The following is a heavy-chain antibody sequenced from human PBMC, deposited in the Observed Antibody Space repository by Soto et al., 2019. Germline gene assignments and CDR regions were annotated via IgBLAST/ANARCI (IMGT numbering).Heavy chain of an antibody. Sequence: NPGGSLRLSCAASGFTFTRYSMNWVRQAPGKGLEWVSSISSTTNYIYYADSVKGRFTISRDNSKNTLYLQMNSLRAEDTAVYYCAKDHAYYDFWSGYFDYWGQGTLVTVSS. CDR2: ISSTTNYI. CDR3: AKDHAYYDFWSGYFDY. CDR1: GFTFTRYS. V-gene: IGHV3-21*01. D-gene: IGHD3-3*01. J-gene: IGHJ4*02.